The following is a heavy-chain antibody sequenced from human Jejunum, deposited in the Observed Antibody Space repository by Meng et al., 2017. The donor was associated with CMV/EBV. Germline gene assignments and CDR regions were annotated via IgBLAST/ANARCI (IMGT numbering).Heavy chain of an antibody. CDR3: AKDPYGSGSYPPDY. CDR1: GFTFNIYA. Sequence: EVQLLESXXGXVXXGGXLRLSCAAAGFTFNIYALTWVRQAPGKGLEWVSRISASGYSTYYADSVQGRFTISRDNSKNTVYLQMNSLRAEDTAVYYCAKDPYGSGSYPPDYWGQGTLVTVSS. J-gene: IGHJ4*02. D-gene: IGHD3-10*01. V-gene: IGHV3-23*01. CDR2: ISASGYST.